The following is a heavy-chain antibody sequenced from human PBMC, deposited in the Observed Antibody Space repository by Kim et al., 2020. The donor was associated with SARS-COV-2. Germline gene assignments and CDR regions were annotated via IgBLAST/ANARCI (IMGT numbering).Heavy chain of an antibody. Sequence: GGSLRLSCTVSGFTLSSSWMHWVRQAPGKGLAWVSRMNGEGSSPTYADPVKGRFTISSDNAKNTLFLQMDSLSVDDTAVYYCATGPWGAASLWGQGTLV. D-gene: IGHD1-26*01. CDR1: GFTLSSSW. CDR3: ATGPWGAASL. V-gene: IGHV3-74*01. CDR2: MNGEGSSP. J-gene: IGHJ4*02.